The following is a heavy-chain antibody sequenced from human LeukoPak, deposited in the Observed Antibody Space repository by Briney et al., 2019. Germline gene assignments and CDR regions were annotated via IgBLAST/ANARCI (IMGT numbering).Heavy chain of an antibody. D-gene: IGHD3-3*01. CDR2: IYHSGST. CDR1: GGSISSGGYY. CDR3: ARGLTDFWSGHQINWFDP. Sequence: SQTLSLTCTVSGGSISSGGYYWSWIRQPPGKGLEWIGYIYHSGSTYYNPSLKSRVTISVGRSKNQFSLKLSSVTAADTAVYYCARGLTDFWSGHQINWFDPWGQGTLVTVSS. J-gene: IGHJ5*02. V-gene: IGHV4-30-2*01.